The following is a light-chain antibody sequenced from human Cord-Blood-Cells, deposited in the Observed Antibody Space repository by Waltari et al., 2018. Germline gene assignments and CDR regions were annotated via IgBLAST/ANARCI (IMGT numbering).Light chain of an antibody. CDR2: DAS. CDR3: QQYDNLPLT. V-gene: IGKV1-33*01. Sequence: DIQMTQSPSSLSASVVDRVTITCQASQDISTYLNWYQQKPGKAPKLLIYDASNLETGVPSRFSGSGSGTDFTFTISSLQPEDIATYYCQQYDNLPLTFGGGTKVEIK. J-gene: IGKJ4*01. CDR1: QDISTY.